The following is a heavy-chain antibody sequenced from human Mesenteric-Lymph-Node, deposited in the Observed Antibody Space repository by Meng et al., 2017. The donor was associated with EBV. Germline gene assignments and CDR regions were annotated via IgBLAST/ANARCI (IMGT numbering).Heavy chain of an antibody. V-gene: IGHV4-61*01. J-gene: IGHJ2*01. Sequence: VQLQRSVPGVVTPVNTLALHSPVVGGSVNRGSYYWSWIRQPPGKGLEWIGYIYYSGSANYNPSLKSRVTISVDTSKNQFSLKLSSVTAADTAVYYCGRGRTYWYFDLWGRGTLVTVSS. CDR1: GGSVNRGSYY. CDR3: GRGRTYWYFDL. CDR2: IYYSGSA.